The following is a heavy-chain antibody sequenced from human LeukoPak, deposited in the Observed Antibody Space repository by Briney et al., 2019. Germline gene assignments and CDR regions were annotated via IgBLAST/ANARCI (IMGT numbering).Heavy chain of an antibody. J-gene: IGHJ5*02. Sequence: GASVKVFCKASGYTFTSYDIKWVRQATGQGLEWMGWMNPNSGNTGYAQKFQGRVTMTRNTSISTAYMELSSLRSEDTAVYYCARGLGNCGDYREEDWFDPWGQGTLVTVSS. D-gene: IGHD4-17*01. CDR3: ARGLGNCGDYREEDWFDP. V-gene: IGHV1-8*01. CDR2: MNPNSGNT. CDR1: GYTFTSYD.